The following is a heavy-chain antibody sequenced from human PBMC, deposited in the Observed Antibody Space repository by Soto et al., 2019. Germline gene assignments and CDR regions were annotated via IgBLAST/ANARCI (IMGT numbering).Heavy chain of an antibody. CDR1: GFTFSRHG. Sequence: GGSLRLSCVASGFTFSRHGFIWVRQAPGKGLEWVSTINPSGDSTFYADSVKGRFTISRDNSKNTVYLQMNSLSVGDTAVYLCAKVDVSTAGSFDYWGQGALVTVSS. D-gene: IGHD6-13*01. CDR2: INPSGDST. V-gene: IGHV3-23*01. CDR3: AKVDVSTAGSFDY. J-gene: IGHJ4*02.